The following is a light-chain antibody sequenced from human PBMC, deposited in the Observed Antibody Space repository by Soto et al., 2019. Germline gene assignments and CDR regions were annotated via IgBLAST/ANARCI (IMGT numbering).Light chain of an antibody. V-gene: IGLV1-40*01. Sequence: QSALTQPPSGSGAPGQRVTISCTGSSSNIGAGYDVHWYQQLPGKAPKLLIYGNSYRPSGVPDRFSGSKSGTSASLAITGLQADDEADYYCQSFDSSLRGVFGTGTKLTVL. CDR3: QSFDSSLRGV. CDR1: SSNIGAGYD. J-gene: IGLJ1*01. CDR2: GNS.